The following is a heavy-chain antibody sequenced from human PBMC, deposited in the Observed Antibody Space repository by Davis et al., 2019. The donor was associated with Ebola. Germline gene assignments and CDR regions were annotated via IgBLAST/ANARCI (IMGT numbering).Heavy chain of an antibody. D-gene: IGHD7-27*01. CDR2: ISYDGSNK. J-gene: IGHJ6*04. CDR3: AGHGEMGPLDV. CDR1: GFTFSSYG. V-gene: IGHV3-30*03. Sequence: GESLKISCAASGFTFSSYGMHWVRQAPGKGLEWVAVISYDGSNKYYADSVKGRFTISRDNSKNTLYLQMNSLRAEDTAVYYCAGHGEMGPLDVWGKGTTVSVSS.